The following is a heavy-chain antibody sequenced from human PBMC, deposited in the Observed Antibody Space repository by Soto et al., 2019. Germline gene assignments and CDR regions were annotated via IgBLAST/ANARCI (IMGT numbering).Heavy chain of an antibody. CDR3: AKDKDWSGVYGMDV. CDR1: GFTFSSYA. D-gene: IGHD3-3*01. J-gene: IGHJ6*02. Sequence: GGSLRLSCTASGFTFSSYAMSWVRQAPGKGLEWVTAINGGSTTYYADSVKGRFTISRDNSKNTLYLQMNSLRAEDTAVYYCAKDKDWSGVYGMDVWGQGTTVTVSS. V-gene: IGHV3-23*01. CDR2: INGGSTT.